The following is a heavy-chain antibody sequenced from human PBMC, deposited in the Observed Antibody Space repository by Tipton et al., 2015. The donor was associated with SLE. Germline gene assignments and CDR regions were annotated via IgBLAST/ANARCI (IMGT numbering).Heavy chain of an antibody. D-gene: IGHD3-22*01. CDR3: ARSLYGSSGYTSARDAFDI. CDR1: GGSISSHY. J-gene: IGHJ3*02. Sequence: TLSLTCTVSGGSISSHYWSWIRQPPGKGLEWIGYIYYSGSTNYNPSLKSRVTISVDTSKNQFSLKLSSVTAADTAVYYCARSLYGSSGYTSARDAFDIWGQGTMVTVSS. V-gene: IGHV4-59*11. CDR2: IYYSGST.